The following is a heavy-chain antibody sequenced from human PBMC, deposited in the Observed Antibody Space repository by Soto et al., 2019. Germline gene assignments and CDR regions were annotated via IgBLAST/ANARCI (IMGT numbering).Heavy chain of an antibody. CDR2: IWYDGSNK. V-gene: IGHV3-33*01. D-gene: IGHD2-8*02. J-gene: IGHJ3*02. Sequence: PGGSLRLSCAASGFTYSSYGMHWVRQAPGKGLEWVAVIWYDGSNKYYADSVKGRFTISRDNAKNTLYLQMNSLRAEDTAVYYCASPHSIDWWWAFDIWGQGTMVTVSS. CDR3: ASPHSIDWWWAFDI. CDR1: GFTYSSYG.